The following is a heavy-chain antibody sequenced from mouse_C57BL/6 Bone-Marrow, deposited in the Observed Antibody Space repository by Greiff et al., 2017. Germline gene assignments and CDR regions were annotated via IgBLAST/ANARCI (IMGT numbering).Heavy chain of an antibody. CDR2: IDPSDSYT. CDR1: GYTFTSYW. V-gene: IGHV1-69*01. CDR3: ARGGGNYPYAMDY. J-gene: IGHJ4*01. D-gene: IGHD2-1*01. Sequence: VQLQQPGAELVMPGASVKLSCKASGYTFTSYWMHWVKQRPGQGLEWIGEIDPSDSYTNYNQKFKGKSTLTVDKSSSTAYMQLSSLTSEDSAVYYCARGGGNYPYAMDYWGQGTSVTVSS.